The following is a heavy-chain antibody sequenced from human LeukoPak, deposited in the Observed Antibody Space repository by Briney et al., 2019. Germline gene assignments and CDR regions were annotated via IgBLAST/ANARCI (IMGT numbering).Heavy chain of an antibody. Sequence: ASVKVSCKASGYTFTGYYMHWVRQAPGQGLEWMGWINPNSGGTNYAQKFQGRVTMTRDTSISTAYMELSRLRSDDTAVYYCARVYFGSSYSSGWSFDPWGQGTLVTVSS. V-gene: IGHV1-2*02. CDR2: INPNSGGT. CDR3: ARVYFGSSYSSGWSFDP. CDR1: GYTFTGYY. D-gene: IGHD6-19*01. J-gene: IGHJ5*02.